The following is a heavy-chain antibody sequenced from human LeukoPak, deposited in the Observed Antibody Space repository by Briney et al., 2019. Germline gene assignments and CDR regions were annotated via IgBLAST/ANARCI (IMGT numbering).Heavy chain of an antibody. D-gene: IGHD3-10*01. Sequence: GGSLRLSCAASGFTFSNSWMNWFRQAPGRLEWVANINHDGSEKNYVDSVEGRFTITRDNTKKSLYLQMNSLGAEDTAVYYCARGTALPGVDYWGQGTLVIVSS. CDR2: INHDGSEK. CDR3: ARGTALPGVDY. CDR1: GFTFSNSW. V-gene: IGHV3-7*01. J-gene: IGHJ4*02.